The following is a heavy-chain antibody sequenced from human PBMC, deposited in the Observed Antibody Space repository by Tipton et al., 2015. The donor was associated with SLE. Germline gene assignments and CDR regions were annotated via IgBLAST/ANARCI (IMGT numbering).Heavy chain of an antibody. D-gene: IGHD2-15*01. CDR1: GGSISSYY. V-gene: IGHV4-59*01. Sequence: LRLSCTVSGGSISSYYWSWIRQPPGKGLEWIGYIYCSGSTNYNPSLKSRVTRSVDTSKNQFSLKLSSVTAADAAVYYCARSLGYCSGGSCYECFQPWGQSALVTGSP. CDR3: ARSLGYCSGGSCYECFQP. CDR2: IYCSGST. J-gene: IGHJ1*01.